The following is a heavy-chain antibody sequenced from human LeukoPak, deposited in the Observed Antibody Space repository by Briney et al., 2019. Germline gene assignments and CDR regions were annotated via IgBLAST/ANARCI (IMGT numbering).Heavy chain of an antibody. Sequence: SETLSLTCTASGGSISSYYWSWIRQPPGKGLEWIGYIYYSGSTNYNPSLKSRVTISVDTSKNQFSLKLSSVTAADTAVYYCAKSYYGSGSYFDYWGQGTLVTVSS. CDR2: IYYSGST. CDR1: GGSISSYY. J-gene: IGHJ4*02. D-gene: IGHD3-10*01. CDR3: AKSYYGSGSYFDY. V-gene: IGHV4-59*01.